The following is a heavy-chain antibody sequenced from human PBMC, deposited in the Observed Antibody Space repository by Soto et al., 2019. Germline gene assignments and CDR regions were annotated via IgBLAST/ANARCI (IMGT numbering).Heavy chain of an antibody. CDR1: GGTFSSYA. J-gene: IGHJ6*02. V-gene: IGHV1-69*01. CDR3: ARGRQWELLTAPYYYYGMDV. Sequence: QVQLVQSGAEVKKPGSSVKVSCKASGGTFSSYAISWVRQAPGQGLEWMGGIIPIFGTANYAQKFQGRVTITADESTSTAYMELSSLRSEDTAVYYCARGRQWELLTAPYYYYGMDVWGQWTTVTVSS. D-gene: IGHD1-26*01. CDR2: IIPIFGTA.